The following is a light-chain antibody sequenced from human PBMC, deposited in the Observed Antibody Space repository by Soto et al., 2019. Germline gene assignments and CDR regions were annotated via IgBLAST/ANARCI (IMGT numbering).Light chain of an antibody. CDR3: HQYNYWPT. Sequence: DVQMSQAPSALSASVGDRVTITCRASQSISTWVAWYQQKPGKAPKLLIYDASSLESGVPSRFSGSGSGTEFTLTISSLQSEDFAVYYCHQYNYWPTFGQGTKVDIK. CDR1: QSISTW. CDR2: DAS. V-gene: IGKV1-5*01. J-gene: IGKJ1*01.